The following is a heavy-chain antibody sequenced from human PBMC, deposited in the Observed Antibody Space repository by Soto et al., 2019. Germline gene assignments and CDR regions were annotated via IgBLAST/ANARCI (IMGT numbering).Heavy chain of an antibody. Sequence: QVQLVQSGAEVKKPGASVKVSCKASGYTFTSYAMHWVRQAPGQRLEWMGWINAGIGNTKYSQKFQGRVTITRDTSASTAYMELSSLRSEDTAVYYCAAFRYYYGSGSYNHYYGMDVWGQGTTVTVSS. J-gene: IGHJ6*02. CDR3: AAFRYYYGSGSYNHYYGMDV. CDR1: GYTFTSYA. D-gene: IGHD3-10*01. CDR2: INAGIGNT. V-gene: IGHV1-3*01.